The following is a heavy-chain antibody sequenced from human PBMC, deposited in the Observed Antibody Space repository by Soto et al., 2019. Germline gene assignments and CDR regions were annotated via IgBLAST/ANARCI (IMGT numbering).Heavy chain of an antibody. CDR3: AREGRELEYCGGGSSYGYYDS. D-gene: IGHD2-15*01. V-gene: IGHV4-59*01. CDR2: IYYSGST. CDR1: GGSISRYY. Sequence: SETLSLTCTVSGGSISRYYWSWIRQPPGKGLEWIGYIYYSGSTNYNPSLKSRVTISVDTSKNQFSLKLSSVTAADTAVYYCAREGRELEYCGGGSSYGYYDSRGEAPLVT. J-gene: IGHJ4*02.